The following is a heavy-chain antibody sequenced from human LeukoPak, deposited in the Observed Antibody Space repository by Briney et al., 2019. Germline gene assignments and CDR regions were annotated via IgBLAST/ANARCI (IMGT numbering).Heavy chain of an antibody. V-gene: IGHV3-7*02. J-gene: IGHJ4*02. CDR2: MKQGGSEI. D-gene: IGHD4-11*01. Sequence: GGSLTLFCATSGFHFRIFWVMWLREAPGKAGECVTYMKQGGSEIKHMHSEKGRLTISRDNDKNSLYLQMNSLRVEDTAVYYCARSARDSDYTNTDYWGQGTLVIVSS. CDR1: GFHFRIFW. CDR3: ARSARDSDYTNTDY.